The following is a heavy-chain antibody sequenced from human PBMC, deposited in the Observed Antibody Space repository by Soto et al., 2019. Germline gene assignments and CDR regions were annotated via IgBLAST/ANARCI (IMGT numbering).Heavy chain of an antibody. CDR2: IYSSGST. V-gene: IGHV4-31*03. CDR1: CGSISSGGYY. CDR3: ARNLRFLEWLSEPNFDY. J-gene: IGHJ4*02. D-gene: IGHD3-3*01. Sequence: SETLSLTCTFSCGSISSGGYYWSWIRQHPGKGLEWIGYIYSSGSTYYNPSLKSRVTISVDTSKNQFSLKLSSVTAADTAVYYCARNLRFLEWLSEPNFDYWGQGTLVTVSS.